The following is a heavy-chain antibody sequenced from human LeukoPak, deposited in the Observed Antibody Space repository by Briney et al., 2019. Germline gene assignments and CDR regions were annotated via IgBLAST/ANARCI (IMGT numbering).Heavy chain of an antibody. D-gene: IGHD3-10*01. CDR2: ISSSSSYI. V-gene: IGHV3-21*01. CDR3: ASLVFLRTGYYYYYMDV. CDR1: GFTFSSYG. Sequence: GSLSLSCAASGFTFSSYGMHWVRQAPGKGLEWVSSISSSSSYIYYADSVKGRFTISRDNAKNSLYLQMNSLRAEDTAVYYCASLVFLRTGYYYYYMDVWGKGTTVTISS. J-gene: IGHJ6*03.